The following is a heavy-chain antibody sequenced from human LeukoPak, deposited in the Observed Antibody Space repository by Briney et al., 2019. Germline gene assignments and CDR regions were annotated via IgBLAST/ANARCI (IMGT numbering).Heavy chain of an antibody. CDR1: GGSINNYY. CDR3: ARGVQGSFDT. Sequence: SGTLSLTCAVSGGSINNYYWSWIRQPPGKGLELIVYIYYTGTTDYNPSLKSRVTISVDTSKNQFSLKLSSVTAADTAVYYCARGVQGSFDTWGQGTMVTVSS. V-gene: IGHV4-59*01. CDR2: IYYTGTT. J-gene: IGHJ3*02.